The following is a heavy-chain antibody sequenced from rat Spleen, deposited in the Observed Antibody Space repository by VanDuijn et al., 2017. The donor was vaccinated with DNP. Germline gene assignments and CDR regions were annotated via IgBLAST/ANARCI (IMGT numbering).Heavy chain of an antibody. CDR1: GFSLTSSH. Sequence: VQPSQTLSLTCTVSGFSLTSSHVHWVRQPPGKGLEWMGVMWSAGDTSYNSPLKSRLTITRDTSKSQVFLKMNSLQSEDTATYYCVRDPYNAGFDYWGQGVMVTVSS. CDR3: VRDPYNAGFDY. CDR2: MWSAGDT. V-gene: IGHV2-32*01. J-gene: IGHJ2*01. D-gene: IGHD4-3*01.